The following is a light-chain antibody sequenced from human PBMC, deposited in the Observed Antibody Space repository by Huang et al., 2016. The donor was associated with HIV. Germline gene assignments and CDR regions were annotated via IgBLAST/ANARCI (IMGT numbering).Light chain of an antibody. V-gene: IGKV1-39*01. Sequence: DIQMTQSPPSLSASVGDRVTFTCRANQNITKSLNWYQQKPGKAPKLLIYTASTLESGVPSRFSGIGPGSRFTLKIVNLQPEDFATYYCQQSFSVPRTFG. CDR1: QNITKS. CDR2: TAS. J-gene: IGKJ1*01. CDR3: QQSFSVPRT.